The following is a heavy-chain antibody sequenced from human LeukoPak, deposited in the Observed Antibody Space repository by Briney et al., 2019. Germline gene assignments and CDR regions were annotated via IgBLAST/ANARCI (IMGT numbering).Heavy chain of an antibody. J-gene: IGHJ4*02. CDR2: IYYSGST. CDR3: ATMGYYDILTGYTPFDY. Sequence: SETLSLTCTVSGGSISSSSYYWGWIRQPPGKGLEWIGSIYYSGSTYYNPSLKSRVTISVDTSKNQFSLKLSSVTAADTAVYYCATMGYYDILTGYTPFDYWGQGTLVTVSS. CDR1: GGSISSSSYY. V-gene: IGHV4-39*01. D-gene: IGHD3-9*01.